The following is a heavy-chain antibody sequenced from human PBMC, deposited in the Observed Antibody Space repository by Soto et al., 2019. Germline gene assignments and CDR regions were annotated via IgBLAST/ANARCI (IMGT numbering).Heavy chain of an antibody. CDR2: TYYRSKWYN. CDR1: GDSVSSNSAT. D-gene: IGHD5-18*01. CDR3: ARTGSDAGMAVAY. V-gene: IGHV6-1*01. Sequence: SQTLSLTCVISGDSVSSNSATWNWIRQSPSRGLEWLGRTYYRSKWYNDYAVFVKSRITINPDTSKNQFSLQLNSVTPEDTAVYYCARTGSDAGMAVAYWGQGTLVTVSS. J-gene: IGHJ4*02.